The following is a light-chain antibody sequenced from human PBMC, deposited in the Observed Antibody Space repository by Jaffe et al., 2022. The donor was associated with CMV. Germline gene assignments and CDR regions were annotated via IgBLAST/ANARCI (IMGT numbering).Light chain of an antibody. V-gene: IGKV1-5*03. CDR1: QSISNW. CDR2: KAS. Sequence: DIQMTQSPSTLSASAGDRVTITCRASQSISNWLAWYQQKPGKAPKLLIYKASNLESGVPSRFSGSGSGTEFTLTISSLQPDDFATYHCQQYNSYPYTFGQGTKLEIK. CDR3: QQYNSYPYT. J-gene: IGKJ2*01.